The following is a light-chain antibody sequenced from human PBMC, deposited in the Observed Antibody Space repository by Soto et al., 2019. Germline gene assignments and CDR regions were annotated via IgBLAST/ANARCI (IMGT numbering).Light chain of an antibody. CDR3: SSYAGSNIVV. CDR2: DVS. Sequence: QSALTQPPSASGSPGQSVTISCTGSSSDVGGYNYVSWYQQHPGKAPKLMIDDVSKRPSGVPDRFSGSTSGNTASLTVSGLQAEDEADYYCSSYAGSNIVVFGGGTKLTVL. V-gene: IGLV2-8*01. J-gene: IGLJ2*01. CDR1: SSDVGGYNY.